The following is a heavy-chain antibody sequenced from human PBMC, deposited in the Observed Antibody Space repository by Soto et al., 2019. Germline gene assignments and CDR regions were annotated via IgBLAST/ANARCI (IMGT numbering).Heavy chain of an antibody. CDR2: ISSSSSYI. Sequence: EVQLVESGGGLVKPGGSLRRSCAASGFTFSSYSMNWVRQAPGKGLEWVSSISSSSSYIYYADSVKGRFTISRDNAKNSLYLQMNSLRAEDTAVYYCARDHHPYYDFWSGYPDYWGQGTLVTVSS. CDR1: GFTFSSYS. D-gene: IGHD3-3*01. CDR3: ARDHHPYYDFWSGYPDY. J-gene: IGHJ4*02. V-gene: IGHV3-21*01.